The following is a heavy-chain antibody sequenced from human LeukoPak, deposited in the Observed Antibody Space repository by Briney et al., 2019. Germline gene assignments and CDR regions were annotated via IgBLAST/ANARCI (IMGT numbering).Heavy chain of an antibody. CDR3: ANSANYGGNSGYFDC. J-gene: IGHJ4*02. D-gene: IGHD4-23*01. CDR1: GGSISSSSYY. V-gene: IGHV4-39*01. CDR2: IYYSGST. Sequence: SETLSLTCTVSGGSISSSSYYWGWIRQPPGKGLEWIGSIYYSGSTYYNPSLKSRVTISVDTSKNQFSLKLSSVTAADTAVYYCANSANYGGNSGYFDCWGQGTLVTVSS.